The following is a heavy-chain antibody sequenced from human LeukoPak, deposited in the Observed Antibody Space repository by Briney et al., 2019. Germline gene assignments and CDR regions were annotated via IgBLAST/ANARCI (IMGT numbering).Heavy chain of an antibody. Sequence: PSETLSLTCTVSGGSISSYYWSWIRQPPGKGLEWIGYIYYSGSTNYNPSLKSRVTISVDTSKNQFSLKPSSVTAADTAVYYCASGVGSPEVWYWGQGTLVTVSS. V-gene: IGHV4-59*01. CDR2: IYYSGST. J-gene: IGHJ4*02. D-gene: IGHD1-26*01. CDR1: GGSISSYY. CDR3: ASGVGSPEVWY.